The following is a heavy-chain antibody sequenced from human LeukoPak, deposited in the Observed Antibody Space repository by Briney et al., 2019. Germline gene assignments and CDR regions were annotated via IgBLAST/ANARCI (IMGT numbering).Heavy chain of an antibody. J-gene: IGHJ6*04. D-gene: IGHD2-2*01. CDR3: VGQLLRVV. CDR1: GFPFSAYW. CDR2: IKEDGSVQ. Sequence: PGGSPRLSCTASGFPFSAYWISWVRQAPGKGLEWVANIKEDGSVQDYADSVEGRFTISRDNAKNSLYLQMNSLRVDDTGVYYCVGQLLRVVWGKGTTVTVSS. V-gene: IGHV3-7*01.